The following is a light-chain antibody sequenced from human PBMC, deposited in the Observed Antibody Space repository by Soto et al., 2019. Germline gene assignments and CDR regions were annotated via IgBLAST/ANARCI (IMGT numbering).Light chain of an antibody. V-gene: IGLV2-14*01. CDR1: GSDFGASNF. CDR2: EIT. Sequence: QSALTQPASVSGSPGQSITLSCTGTGSDFGASNFVSWYQHLPGTAPKLLIYEITYRPSGVSDRFFGSKSGNTASLTISGLQPDDEADYHCASYTVTRSWVFGGGTKLTVL. J-gene: IGLJ3*02. CDR3: ASYTVTRSWV.